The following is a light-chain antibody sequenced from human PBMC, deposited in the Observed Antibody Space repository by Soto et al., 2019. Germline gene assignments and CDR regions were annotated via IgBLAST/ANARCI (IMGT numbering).Light chain of an antibody. Sequence: QSVLTQPASVSGSPGQSITISCTGTSSDVGGYNYVSWYQQHPGKAPKLMIYDVSNRPSGVSNRFSGSKSGNTASLTISGLQAEDEADYYCSSYTSSSTLPGVFGTGTKLTVL. CDR3: SSYTSSSTLPGV. J-gene: IGLJ1*01. V-gene: IGLV2-14*01. CDR2: DVS. CDR1: SSDVGGYNY.